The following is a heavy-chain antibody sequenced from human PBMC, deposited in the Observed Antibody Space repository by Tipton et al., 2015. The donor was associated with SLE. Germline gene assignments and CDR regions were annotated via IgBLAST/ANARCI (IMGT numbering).Heavy chain of an antibody. CDR2: IYTMGGT. D-gene: IGHD3-10*01. V-gene: IGHV4-4*07. CDR1: GGSIRSYY. J-gene: IGHJ2*01. CDR3: ARQPPTRGSGSPSWYFDL. Sequence: TLSLTCTVPGGSIRSYYCSWIRQPAGQGVAWIVRIYTMGGTNYTPSPKSQDTISVDTSKNQFSLKLSPLTAADTAVYYCARQPPTRGSGSPSWYFDLWGRGTLVTVSS.